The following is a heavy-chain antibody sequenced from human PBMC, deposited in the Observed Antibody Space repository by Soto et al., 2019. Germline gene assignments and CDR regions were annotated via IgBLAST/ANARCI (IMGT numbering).Heavy chain of an antibody. CDR3: ARVARLADY. CDR2: ISGSGHDT. CDR1: GFTFSDHY. Sequence: QVHLVESGGGLVKPGGSLRLSCVASGFTFSDHYMKWIRQSPGEGLEWISYISGSGHDTNYADSVKGRFTISRDNTKNSLYLEMNSVRDEDTAMYYCARVARLADYWGQGTLVTVSA. D-gene: IGHD3-10*01. J-gene: IGHJ4*02. V-gene: IGHV3-11*05.